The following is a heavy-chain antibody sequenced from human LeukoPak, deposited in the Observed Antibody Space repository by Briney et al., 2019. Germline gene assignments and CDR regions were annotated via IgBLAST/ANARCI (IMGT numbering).Heavy chain of an antibody. CDR2: ISYDGTNK. D-gene: IGHD3-22*01. V-gene: IGHV3-30*04. CDR1: GLTLGSYA. J-gene: IGHJ4*02. CDR3: ARGRFYFDSSGPISGLGGGYN. Sequence: GGSLRLSCAASGLTLGSYAMHWVRQAPGEGLEWVAGISYDGTNKYYADSVKGRFTISRDNSKSTLYLQVNSLRPEDTAVYYCARGRFYFDSSGPISGLGGGYNWGQGTLVTVS.